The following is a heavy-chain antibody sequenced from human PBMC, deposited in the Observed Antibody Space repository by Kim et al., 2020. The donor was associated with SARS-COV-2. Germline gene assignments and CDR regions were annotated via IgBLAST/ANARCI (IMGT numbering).Heavy chain of an antibody. D-gene: IGHD3-22*01. CDR3: AKDIRKWDSSGYYSYGFDY. CDR2: ISWDGGST. J-gene: IGHJ4*02. Sequence: GGSLRLSCAASGFTFDDYAMHWVRQAPGKGLEWVSLISWDGGSTYYADSVKGRFTISRDNSKNSLYLQMNSLRAEDTALYYCAKDIRKWDSSGYYSYGFDYWGQGTLVTVSS. V-gene: IGHV3-43D*03. CDR1: GFTFDDYA.